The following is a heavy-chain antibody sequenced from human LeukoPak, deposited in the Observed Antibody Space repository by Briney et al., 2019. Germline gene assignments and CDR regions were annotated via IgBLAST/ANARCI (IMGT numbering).Heavy chain of an antibody. D-gene: IGHD3-22*01. CDR2: IWYDGSTK. CDR1: GFSFSSYC. J-gene: IGHJ4*02. Sequence: PGRSLRLSCAASGFSFSSYCLHWVRQAPGTGLEWVAVIWYDGSTKYYADSVQGRFAISRDNSKNTLYLQMNPRRAEDTAVYYCARSLRDSSGYYFDHWGQGTLVTVSS. V-gene: IGHV3-33*01. CDR3: ARSLRDSSGYYFDH.